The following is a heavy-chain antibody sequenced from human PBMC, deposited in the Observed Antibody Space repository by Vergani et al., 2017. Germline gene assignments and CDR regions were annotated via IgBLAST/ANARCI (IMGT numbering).Heavy chain of an antibody. V-gene: IGHV1-46*03. Sequence: QVQVVQSGAEVKKSGASVKVSCKTSGYTFSNYYMHWVRQPPGQGLEWMGIINPSGGHTNYPQKFQGRVTMTRDTSTSTVYMELSSLRSEDTSIYCCARGDYGILTGYRYWGQGTLVTVSA. D-gene: IGHD3-9*01. CDR1: GYTFSNYY. CDR2: INPSGGHT. J-gene: IGHJ4*02. CDR3: ARGDYGILTGYRY.